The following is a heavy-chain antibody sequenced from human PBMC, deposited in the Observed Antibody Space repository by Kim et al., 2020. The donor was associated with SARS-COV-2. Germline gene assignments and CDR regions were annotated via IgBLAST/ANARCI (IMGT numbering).Heavy chain of an antibody. CDR1: GFTFSSYA. V-gene: IGHV3-23*01. CDR3: ASFPDSGIAVADTGY. Sequence: GGSLRLSCAASGFTFSSYAMSWVRQAPGKGLEWVSAISGSGGSTYYADSVKGRFTISRDNSKNTLYLQMNSLRAEDTAVYYCASFPDSGIAVADTGYWGQGTLVTVSS. J-gene: IGHJ4*02. CDR2: ISGSGGST. D-gene: IGHD6-19*01.